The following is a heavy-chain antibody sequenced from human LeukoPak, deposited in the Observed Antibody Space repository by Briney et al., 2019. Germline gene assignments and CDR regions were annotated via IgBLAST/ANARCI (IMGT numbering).Heavy chain of an antibody. D-gene: IGHD1-26*01. Sequence: PGGSLRLSCAASGFTFSSHGMNWVRQAPGKGLEWVSGISPRGDITYYADSVKGRFTVSRDNFKNTLYLEVISLTAEDTAVYYCARDLFSGSYFFDNYYFDYWGQGTLVTVSS. J-gene: IGHJ4*02. CDR2: ISPRGDIT. V-gene: IGHV3-23*01. CDR1: GFTFSSHG. CDR3: ARDLFSGSYFFDNYYFDY.